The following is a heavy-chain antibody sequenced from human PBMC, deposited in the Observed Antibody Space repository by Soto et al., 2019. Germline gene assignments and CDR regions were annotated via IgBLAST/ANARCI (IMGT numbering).Heavy chain of an antibody. CDR1: GYTFTSYA. Sequence: GASVKVSCKASGYTFTSYAMHWVRQAPGQRLEWMGWINAGNGNTKYSQKFQGRVTITRDTSASTAYMELSSLRSEDTAVYYCARDKGGELVKDYYYGMDVWGQGTTVTVSS. V-gene: IGHV1-3*01. J-gene: IGHJ6*02. CDR2: INAGNGNT. CDR3: ARDKGGELVKDYYYGMDV. D-gene: IGHD1-26*01.